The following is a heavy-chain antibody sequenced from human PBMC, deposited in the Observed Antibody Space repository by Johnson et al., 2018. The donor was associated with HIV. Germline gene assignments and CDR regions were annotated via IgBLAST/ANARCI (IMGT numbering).Heavy chain of an antibody. CDR1: GFTFSSYW. D-gene: IGHD6-19*01. Sequence: VQLVESGGGVVQPGGSLRLSCAASGFTFSSYWMSWVRQAPGKGLEWVANIKQDGSEKYYVDSVKGRFTISRDNAKNSLTLQMNSLRAADTALYYCAKDRSTGWYPAFDIWGQGTMVTVSS. V-gene: IGHV3-7*03. J-gene: IGHJ3*02. CDR2: IKQDGSEK. CDR3: AKDRSTGWYPAFDI.